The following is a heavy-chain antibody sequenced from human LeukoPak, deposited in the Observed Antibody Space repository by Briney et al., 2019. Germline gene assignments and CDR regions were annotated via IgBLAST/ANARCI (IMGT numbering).Heavy chain of an antibody. CDR2: INTNTGNP. CDR1: GYTFTSYA. CDR3: ARDPTHCSGGSCYSDAFDI. D-gene: IGHD2-15*01. V-gene: IGHV7-4-1*02. J-gene: IGHJ3*02. Sequence: ASVKVSCKASGYTFTSYAMNWVRQAPGQGLEWMGWINTNTGNPTYAQGFTGWFVFSLDTSVSTAYLQISSLKAEDTAVYYCARDPTHCSGGSCYSDAFDIWGQGTMVTVSS.